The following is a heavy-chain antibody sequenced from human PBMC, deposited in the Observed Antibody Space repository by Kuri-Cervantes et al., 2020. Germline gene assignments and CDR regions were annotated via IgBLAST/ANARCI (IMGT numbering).Heavy chain of an antibody. Sequence: SCTVSGGSISSGSYYWSWIRQPAGKGLEWIGRIYTSGSTNYNPSLKSRVTISVDTSKNQFSLRLSFVTAADTAIYYCARQWGYAGSYGMDVWGQGTAVTVSS. D-gene: IGHD2-2*01. V-gene: IGHV4-61*02. J-gene: IGHJ6*02. CDR3: ARQWGYAGSYGMDV. CDR2: IYTSGST. CDR1: GGSISSGSYY.